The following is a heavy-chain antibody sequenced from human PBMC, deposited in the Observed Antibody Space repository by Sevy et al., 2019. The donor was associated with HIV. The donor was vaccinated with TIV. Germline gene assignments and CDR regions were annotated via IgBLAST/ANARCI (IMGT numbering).Heavy chain of an antibody. D-gene: IGHD3-22*01. J-gene: IGHJ3*02. CDR2: IKQDGSEK. CDR1: GFTFSSYW. V-gene: IGHV3-7*01. Sequence: GGSLRLSCAASGFTFSSYWMSWVRQAPGKGLEWVANIKQDGSEKYYVDSVKGRFTISRENAKNSLYLQMNSLRAEDTAVYYCAREAHYYDSSGYYRNAFDIWGQGTMVTVSS. CDR3: AREAHYYDSSGYYRNAFDI.